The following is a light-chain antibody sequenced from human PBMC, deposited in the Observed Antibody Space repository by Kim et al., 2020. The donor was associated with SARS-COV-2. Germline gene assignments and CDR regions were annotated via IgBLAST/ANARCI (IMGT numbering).Light chain of an antibody. CDR2: DAS. Sequence: YPGERATLSCRASQSVRSSFLAWYQQKPGQAPRRLIYDASSRASGIADRCSGRGSGTDFTLTISRLQPEDSAVYYCQQYGDLPLTFGGGTKVDIK. V-gene: IGKV3-20*01. J-gene: IGKJ4*01. CDR3: QQYGDLPLT. CDR1: QSVRSSF.